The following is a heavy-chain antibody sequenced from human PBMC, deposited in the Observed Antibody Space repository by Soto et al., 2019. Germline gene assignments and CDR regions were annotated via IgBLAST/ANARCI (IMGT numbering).Heavy chain of an antibody. CDR3: TTDSYSTIIIVRFDY. D-gene: IGHD3-22*01. V-gene: IGHV3-15*07. Sequence: GGSLRLSCAASGFTFSNAWINWVRQXPGKGLEWVGRIKSKTDGGTTDYAEPVKGRFAISRDDSNNMVYLQMNSLKIEDTAVYYCTTDSYSTIIIVRFDYWGHGTLVTVSS. CDR1: GFTFSNAW. J-gene: IGHJ4*01. CDR2: IKSKTDGGTT.